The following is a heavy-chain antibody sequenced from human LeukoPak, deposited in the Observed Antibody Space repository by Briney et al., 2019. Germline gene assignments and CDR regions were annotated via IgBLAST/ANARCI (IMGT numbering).Heavy chain of an antibody. CDR3: AREARDHNDGSGYYNDY. D-gene: IGHD3-22*01. J-gene: IGHJ4*02. CDR2: IYTSGTT. V-gene: IGHV4-4*07. Sequence: SETLSLTCSVSGGSIYSYYWSWIRQPAGKGLEWIGRIYTSGTTNYNPSLASRVTVSLDMSHNQFSLKLTSLTAADTAVYYCAREARDHNDGSGYYNDYWGQGTLVTVSS. CDR1: GGSIYSYY.